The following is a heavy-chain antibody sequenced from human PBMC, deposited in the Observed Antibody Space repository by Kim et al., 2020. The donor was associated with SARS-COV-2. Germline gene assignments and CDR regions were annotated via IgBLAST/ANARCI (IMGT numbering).Heavy chain of an antibody. CDR3: ARANRFFGELWGGAFDI. J-gene: IGHJ3*02. V-gene: IGHV3-30*01. D-gene: IGHD3-10*01. Sequence: VKGRFTISRDNSKNTLYLQMNSLRAEDTAVYYCARANRFFGELWGGAFDIWGQGTMVTVSS.